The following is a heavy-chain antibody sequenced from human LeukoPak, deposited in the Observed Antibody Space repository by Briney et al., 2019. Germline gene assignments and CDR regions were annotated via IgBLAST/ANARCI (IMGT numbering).Heavy chain of an antibody. D-gene: IGHD6-6*01. Sequence: PGGSLRLSCAASGFTFSSYAMSWVRQAPGKGLEWVSGISDSGDITYYTDSVKGRFTISRDNSKNTLYLQMNSLRAEDTAVYYCAKSKYSTSWFWGYWGQGTLVTVSS. CDR3: AKSKYSTSWFWGY. V-gene: IGHV3-23*01. J-gene: IGHJ4*02. CDR1: GFTFSSYA. CDR2: ISDSGDIT.